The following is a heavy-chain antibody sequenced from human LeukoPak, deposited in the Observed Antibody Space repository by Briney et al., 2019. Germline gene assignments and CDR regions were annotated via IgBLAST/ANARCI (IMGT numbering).Heavy chain of an antibody. J-gene: IGHJ4*02. CDR2: IYYSGNT. CDR1: GGSISSYY. Sequence: SETLSLTCTVSGGSISSYYWSWIRQPPGKGLECIGYIYYSGNTNYNPSLKSRVTISVDTSKNQFSLKLSSVTAADTAVYYCARGDDYLFDYWGQGTLVTVSS. V-gene: IGHV4-59*01. D-gene: IGHD4-11*01. CDR3: ARGDDYLFDY.